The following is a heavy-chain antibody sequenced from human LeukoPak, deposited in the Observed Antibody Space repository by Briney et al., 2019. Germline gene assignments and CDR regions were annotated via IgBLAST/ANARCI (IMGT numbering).Heavy chain of an antibody. Sequence: LRLSCAASGFTFSSYWMHWVRQPPGKGLEWIGYIYYSGSTYYNPSLKSRVTISVDTSKNQFSLKLSSVTAADTAVYYCARIKLDSSGYYYSSYYFDYWGQGTLVTVSS. J-gene: IGHJ4*02. D-gene: IGHD3-22*01. V-gene: IGHV4-30-4*08. CDR3: ARIKLDSSGYYYSSYYFDY. CDR2: IYYSGST. CDR1: GFTFSSYW.